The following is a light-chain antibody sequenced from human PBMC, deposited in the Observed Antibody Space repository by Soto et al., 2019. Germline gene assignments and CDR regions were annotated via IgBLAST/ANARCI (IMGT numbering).Light chain of an antibody. CDR3: QQYKSYSPIVT. CDR2: KAS. V-gene: IGKV1-5*03. Sequence: DIQMTQSPSTLSASVGDRVTITCRASQSISSWLAWYQQKPGKAPKLLIYKASSLESGVPSRFSGSGSGTEFTLTISSLQPDDFATYYCQQYKSYSPIVTFGQGTKLEIK. J-gene: IGKJ2*01. CDR1: QSISSW.